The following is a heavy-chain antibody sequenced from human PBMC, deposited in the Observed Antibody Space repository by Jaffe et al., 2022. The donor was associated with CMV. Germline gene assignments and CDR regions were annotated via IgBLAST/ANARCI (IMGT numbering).Heavy chain of an antibody. CDR2: IYHSGST. CDR3: ARDPLIVGATTGKWYFDL. J-gene: IGHJ2*01. D-gene: IGHD1-26*01. Sequence: QVQLQESGPGLVKPSGTLSLTCAVSGGSISSSNWWSWVRQPPGKGLEWIGEIYHSGSTNYNPSLKSRVTISVDKSKNQFSLKLSSVTAADTAVYYCARDPLIVGATTGKWYFDLWGRGTLVTVSS. V-gene: IGHV4-4*02. CDR1: GGSISSSNW.